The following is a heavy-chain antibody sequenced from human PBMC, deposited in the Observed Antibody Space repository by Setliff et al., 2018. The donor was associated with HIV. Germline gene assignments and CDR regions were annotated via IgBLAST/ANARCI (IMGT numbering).Heavy chain of an antibody. CDR1: GFTLSSSH. CDR2: ISYDGSNK. V-gene: IGHV3-30*18. D-gene: IGHD5-12*01. Sequence: PGGSLRLSCAASGFTLSSSHMTWVRQAPGKGLEWVAVISYDGSNKYYADSVKGRFTISRENSKNTLYLQMNSLRGEDTAVYYCVKGTEMATIMTAGDYWGQGTLVTVSS. CDR3: VKGTEMATIMTAGDY. J-gene: IGHJ4*02.